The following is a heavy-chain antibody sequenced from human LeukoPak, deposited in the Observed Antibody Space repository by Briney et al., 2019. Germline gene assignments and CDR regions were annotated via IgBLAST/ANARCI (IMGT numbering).Heavy chain of an antibody. J-gene: IGHJ4*02. CDR3: ARGRVEMATINDYFDY. V-gene: IGHV1-69*05. CDR1: GGTFSRYA. Sequence: VKVSCKASGGTFSRYAISWVRPAPGRGVEWMGGIIPIFGTANYAQKFQGRVTITTDESTSTAYMELSSLRSEDTAVYYCARGRVEMATINDYFDYWGQGTLVTVSS. CDR2: IIPIFGTA. D-gene: IGHD5-24*01.